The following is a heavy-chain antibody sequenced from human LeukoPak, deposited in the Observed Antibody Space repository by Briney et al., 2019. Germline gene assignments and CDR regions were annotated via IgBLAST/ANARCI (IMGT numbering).Heavy chain of an antibody. D-gene: IGHD1-7*01. CDR1: GGSFSGYS. J-gene: IGHJ3*02. Sequence: SETLSLTCAVYGGSFSGYSWSWIRQPPGKGLEWIGEINHSGSTNYNPSLKSRVTFSVDTSKNQFSLKLSSVTAADTAVYYCARGLSGLSAWNYVLGAFDIWGQGTMVTVSS. CDR2: INHSGST. V-gene: IGHV4-34*01. CDR3: ARGLSGLSAWNYVLGAFDI.